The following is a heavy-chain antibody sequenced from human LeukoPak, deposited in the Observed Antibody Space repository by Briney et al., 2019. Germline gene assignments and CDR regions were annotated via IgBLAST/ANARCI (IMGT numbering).Heavy chain of an antibody. D-gene: IGHD6-6*01. CDR3: AKGIGSITARGVLDS. J-gene: IGHJ4*02. V-gene: IGHV3-30*02. CDR1: GFTFSSYD. Sequence: GGSLRLSCAASGFTFSSYDIHWVRQAPGKGLEWVAFIWYDGINKSYADSVKGRFTISRDNPKSTLYLQMNSLRHEDTAVYYCAKGIGSITARGVLDSWGQGTLVTVSS. CDR2: IWYDGINK.